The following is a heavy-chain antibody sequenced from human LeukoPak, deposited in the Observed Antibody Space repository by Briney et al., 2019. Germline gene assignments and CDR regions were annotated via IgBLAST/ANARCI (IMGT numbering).Heavy chain of an antibody. CDR2: IYYSGSI. V-gene: IGHV4-39*07. CDR3: AREVGSQTFYYYYYMDV. J-gene: IGHJ6*03. D-gene: IGHD3-10*01. CDR1: GGSISSSSYY. Sequence: SEILSLTCTVSGGSISSSSYYWGWIRQPPGKGLEWIGSIYYSGSIYYNPSLKSRVTISVDTSKNQFSLKLSSVTAADTAVYYCAREVGSQTFYYYYYMDVWGKGTTVTVSS.